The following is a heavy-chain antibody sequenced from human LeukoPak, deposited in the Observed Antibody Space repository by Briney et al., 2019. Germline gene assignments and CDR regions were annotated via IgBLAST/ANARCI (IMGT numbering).Heavy chain of an antibody. CDR1: GFTFSNYG. CDR3: AKDLGMALDY. V-gene: IGHV3-30*18. D-gene: IGHD5-24*01. Sequence: PGGSLRLSCAASGFTFSNYGMPWVGQAPGKGLGWVAVISYDGSNKYYADSVKGRFTISRDNSKNTLYLQMNSLRAEDTAVYYCAKDLGMALDYWGQGTLVTVSS. J-gene: IGHJ4*02. CDR2: ISYDGSNK.